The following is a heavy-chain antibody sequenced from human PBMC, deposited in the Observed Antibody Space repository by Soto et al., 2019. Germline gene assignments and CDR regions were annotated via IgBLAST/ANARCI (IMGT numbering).Heavy chain of an antibody. V-gene: IGHV3-49*04. CDR2: IRSKAYGGTT. J-gene: IGHJ6*03. CDR3: TRGSDVVVPAAIGYYYMDV. Sequence: GGSLRLSCTASGFTFGDYAMSWVRQAPGKGLEWVGFIRSKAYGGTTEYAASVKGRFTISRDDSKSIAYLQMNSLKTEDTAVYFCTRGSDVVVPAAIGYYYMDVLGKGTTVTVSS. CDR1: GFTFGDYA. D-gene: IGHD2-2*02.